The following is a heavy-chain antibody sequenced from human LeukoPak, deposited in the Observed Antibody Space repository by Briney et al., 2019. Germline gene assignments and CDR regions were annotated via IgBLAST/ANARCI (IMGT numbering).Heavy chain of an antibody. CDR2: IYYSGST. J-gene: IGHJ4*02. V-gene: IGHV4-59*12. D-gene: IGHD5/OR15-5a*01. CDR3: ARSTVRDYFDY. CDR1: GGSISSYY. Sequence: PSETLSLTCTVSGGSISSYYWSWIRQPPGKELEWIGYIYYSGSTKYNPSLKSQVIISVDRSKNQFSLKLSSVTAADTAVYYCARSTVRDYFDYWGQGTLVTVSS.